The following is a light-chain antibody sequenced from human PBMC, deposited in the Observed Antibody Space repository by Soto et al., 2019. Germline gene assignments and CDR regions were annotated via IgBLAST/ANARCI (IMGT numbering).Light chain of an antibody. CDR3: QKYNTATRT. CDR1: QDIRHF. V-gene: IGKV1-27*01. CDR2: AAS. J-gene: IGKJ4*01. Sequence: IQMTQSPSALSASVGDRVTITCRASQDIRHFLAWYQHKPGRVPKLLIYAASTLQSGVPSRLSGSGSGTDFILTISSLQPEDAATYSCQKYNTATRTFGGGTTVEI.